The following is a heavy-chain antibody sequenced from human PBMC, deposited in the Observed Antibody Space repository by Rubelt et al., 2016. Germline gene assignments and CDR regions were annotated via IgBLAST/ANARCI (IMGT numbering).Heavy chain of an antibody. V-gene: IGHV3-21*01. D-gene: IGHD6-19*01. CDR3: AREVAVPGKTLEY. Sequence: SGFTFSSYSMNWVRQAPGKGLEWVSSISSSSSYIYYADSVKGRFTISRDNAKNSLYLQMNSLRAEDTAVYYCAREVAVPGKTLEYWGQGTLVTVSS. CDR1: GFTFSSYS. J-gene: IGHJ4*02. CDR2: ISSSSSYI.